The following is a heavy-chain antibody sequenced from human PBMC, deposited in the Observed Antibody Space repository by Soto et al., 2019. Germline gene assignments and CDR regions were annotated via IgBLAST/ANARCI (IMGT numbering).Heavy chain of an antibody. CDR1: GFTFSSYG. CDR3: ARGSRFDY. CDR2: ISSTSSLI. J-gene: IGHJ4*02. Sequence: PGGSLRLSCAASGFTFSSYGMHWVRQAPGKGLEWVAYISSTSSLIYYADSVKGRFTISRDYAKKSAFLQMSSLRDEDTAIYYCARGSRFDYWGQGTLVTVSS. V-gene: IGHV3-48*02.